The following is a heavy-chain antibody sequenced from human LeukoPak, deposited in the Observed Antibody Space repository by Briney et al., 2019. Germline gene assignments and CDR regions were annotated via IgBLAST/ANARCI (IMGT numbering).Heavy chain of an antibody. D-gene: IGHD5-18*01. CDR2: IYYSGST. CDR3: ARVGYSYGYNFDY. CDR1: GGSISSYY. J-gene: IGHJ4*02. V-gene: IGHV4-59*01. Sequence: PSETLSLTCTVSGGSISSYYWSWIRQPPGKGLGWIGYIYYSGSTNYNPSLKSRVTISVDTSKNQFSLKLSSVTAADTAVYYCARVGYSYGYNFDYWGQGTLVTVSS.